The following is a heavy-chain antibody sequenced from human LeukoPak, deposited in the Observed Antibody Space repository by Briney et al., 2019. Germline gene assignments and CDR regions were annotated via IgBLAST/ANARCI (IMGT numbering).Heavy chain of an antibody. CDR2: LSPDGSSS. Sequence: GGSLRLSCAASGFTFSTYWMHWVRQAPGKGLVWVSRLSPDGSSSIYADSVKGRFTVSRDNAKNTLYLQMNSLRAEDTAVYYCARSTSSEYDIYHFDYWGQGTLVTVSS. CDR1: GFTFSTYW. J-gene: IGHJ4*02. D-gene: IGHD3-9*01. V-gene: IGHV3-74*01. CDR3: ARSTSSEYDIYHFDY.